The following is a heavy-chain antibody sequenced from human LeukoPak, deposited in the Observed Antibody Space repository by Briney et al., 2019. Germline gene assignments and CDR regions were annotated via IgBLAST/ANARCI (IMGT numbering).Heavy chain of an antibody. D-gene: IGHD3-3*01. CDR3: ASRGITIFGVVDY. V-gene: IGHV4-59*12. CDR1: GGSISSYH. Sequence: SETLSLTCTVSGGSISSYHWIWIRQPPGKGLEWIGYIHYSGSTYYNPSLKSRVTISVDTSKNQFSLKLSSVTAADTAVYYCASRGITIFGVVDYWGQGTLVTVSS. CDR2: IHYSGST. J-gene: IGHJ4*02.